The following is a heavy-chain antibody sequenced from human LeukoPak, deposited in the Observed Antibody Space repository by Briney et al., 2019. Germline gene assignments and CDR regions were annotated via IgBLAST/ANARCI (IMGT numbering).Heavy chain of an antibody. V-gene: IGHV3-23*01. CDR2: ISPSGDIT. J-gene: IGHJ4*02. CDR1: GFTFSNHG. D-gene: IGHD3-10*01. Sequence: GGSLRLSCAASGFTFSNHGMNWVRQAPGKGLEWVSGISPSGDITYYADSVKGRFTISRDNSKNTLYLEVISLTGEDTAAYYCAKDDAWLRFGEWSQGTLVTVSS. CDR3: AKDDAWLRFGE.